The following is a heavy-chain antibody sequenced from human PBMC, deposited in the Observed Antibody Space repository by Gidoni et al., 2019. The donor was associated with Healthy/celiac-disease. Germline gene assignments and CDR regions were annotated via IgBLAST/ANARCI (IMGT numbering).Heavy chain of an antibody. Sequence: QVQLVQSGAEVKKPGSSLKVSCKASGGTFSSYTISWVRQAPGQGLEWMGRIIPILGIANYAQKFQGRVTITADKSTSTAYMELSSLRSEDTAVYYCASTIFDDYYYYYGMDVWGQGTTVTVSS. V-gene: IGHV1-69*02. CDR3: ASTIFDDYYYYYGMDV. D-gene: IGHD3-3*01. CDR2: IIPILGIA. CDR1: GGTFSSYT. J-gene: IGHJ6*02.